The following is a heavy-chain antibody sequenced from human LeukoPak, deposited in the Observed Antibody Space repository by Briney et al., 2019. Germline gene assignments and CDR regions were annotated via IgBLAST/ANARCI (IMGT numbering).Heavy chain of an antibody. J-gene: IGHJ4*02. V-gene: IGHV4-34*01. CDR2: INHSGST. CDR1: GGSFSGYY. CDR3: ARGMGIRLDY. Sequence: SETLSLTCAVYGGSFSGYYWSWIRQPPGKGLEWIGEINHSGSTNYNPSLKSRVTISVDTSKNQFSLKLSSVTAADTAVYYCARGMGIRLDYWDQGTLVTVSS. D-gene: IGHD7-27*01.